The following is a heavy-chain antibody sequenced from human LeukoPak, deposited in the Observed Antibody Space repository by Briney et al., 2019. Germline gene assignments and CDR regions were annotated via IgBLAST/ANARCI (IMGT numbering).Heavy chain of an antibody. CDR2: IYYSGST. J-gene: IGHJ4*02. Sequence: SETLSLTCTVSGGSISSSSYYWGWIRQPPGTGLEWIGSIYYSGSTYYNPSLKSRVTISVDTSKNQFSLKLSSVTAADTAVYYCAREISSIGGHFDYWGQGTLVTVSS. V-gene: IGHV4-39*07. CDR1: GGSISSSSYY. CDR3: AREISSIGGHFDY. D-gene: IGHD2/OR15-2a*01.